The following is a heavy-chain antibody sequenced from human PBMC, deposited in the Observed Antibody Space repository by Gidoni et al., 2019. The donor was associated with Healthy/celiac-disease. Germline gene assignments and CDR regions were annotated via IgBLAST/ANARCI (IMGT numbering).Heavy chain of an antibody. CDR1: GFSLSTSGVG. D-gene: IGHD3-3*01. V-gene: IGHV2-5*02. CDR3: AHSRPHDFWSGYQYYFDY. Sequence: QITLKESGPTLVKPTQTLTLTCTFSGFSLSTSGVGVGWIRQPPGKALEWLALIYWDDDKRYSPSLKSRLTITKDTSKNQVVLTMTNMDPVDTATYYCAHSRPHDFWSGYQYYFDYWGQGTLVTVSS. CDR2: IYWDDDK. J-gene: IGHJ4*02.